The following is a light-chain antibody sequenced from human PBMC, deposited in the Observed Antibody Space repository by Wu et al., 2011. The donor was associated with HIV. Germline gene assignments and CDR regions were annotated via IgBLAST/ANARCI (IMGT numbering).Light chain of an antibody. J-gene: IGKJ2*01. CDR1: QSVSRS. CDR3: QHYGNSPYT. V-gene: IGKV3-20*01. CDR2: GAS. Sequence: EIVMTQSPATLSVSPGETVTLSCRASQSVSRSLAWYQHQPGQAPRLLIYGASSRATGFPDRFSGSGSGTDFTLTISRLDPEDFAVYYCQHYGNSPYTFGLGDQTGDQT.